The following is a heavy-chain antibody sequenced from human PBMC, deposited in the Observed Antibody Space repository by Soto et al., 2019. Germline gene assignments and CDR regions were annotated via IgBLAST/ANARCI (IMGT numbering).Heavy chain of an antibody. J-gene: IGHJ6*03. D-gene: IGHD7-27*01. Sequence: GGSLRLSCAASGFTFSSYAMSWVRQAPGKGLEWVSAISGSGGSTYYADSVKGRFTISRDNSKNTLYLQMNSLRAEDTAVYYCAKGRWGRHEADMDVWGKGTTVTVSS. CDR1: GFTFSSYA. V-gene: IGHV3-23*01. CDR2: ISGSGGST. CDR3: AKGRWGRHEADMDV.